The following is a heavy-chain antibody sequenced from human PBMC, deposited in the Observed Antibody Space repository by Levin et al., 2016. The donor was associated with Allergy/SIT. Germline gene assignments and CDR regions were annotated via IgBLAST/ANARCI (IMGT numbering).Heavy chain of an antibody. CDR1: GFTFSSYW. CDR2: IKQDGSEK. Sequence: GESLKISCAASGFTFSSYWMSWVRQAPGKGLEWVANIKQDGSEKYYVDSVKGRFTISRDNAKNSLYLQMNSLRAEDTALYYCAKDAVAHDYYYYGMDVWGQGTTVTVSS. CDR3: AKDAVAHDYYYYGMDV. D-gene: IGHD4-23*01. J-gene: IGHJ6*02. V-gene: IGHV3-7*03.